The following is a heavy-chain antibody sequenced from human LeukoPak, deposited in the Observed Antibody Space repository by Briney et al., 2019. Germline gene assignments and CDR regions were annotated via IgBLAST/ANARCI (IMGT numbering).Heavy chain of an antibody. V-gene: IGHV4-59*11. CDR3: ARRPPDMVGFDY. CDR2: IYYSGST. J-gene: IGHJ4*02. D-gene: IGHD5-18*01. Sequence: SETLSLTCTVSGGSIRSHFWSWLRQPPGKGLEWIGYIYYSGSTNYNPSLKSRVSISVDTSKNQFSLRLTSVTAADTAVYYCARRPPDMVGFDYWGQGTLVTVSS. CDR1: GGSIRSHF.